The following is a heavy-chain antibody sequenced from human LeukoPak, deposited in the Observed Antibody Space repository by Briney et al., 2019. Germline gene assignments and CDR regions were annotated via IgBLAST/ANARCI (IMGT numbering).Heavy chain of an antibody. CDR3: VGSGSSYKEGFDY. J-gene: IGHJ4*02. CDR1: GFTFSRYG. Sequence: GGSLRLSCAASGFTFSRYGMHWVRQAPGKGLEWVAVISYDGSNKYYADSVKGRFTISRDNSKNTQYLQMNSLRAEDTAVYYCVGSGSSYKEGFDYWGQGTLVTVSS. D-gene: IGHD3-10*01. CDR2: ISYDGSNK. V-gene: IGHV3-30*03.